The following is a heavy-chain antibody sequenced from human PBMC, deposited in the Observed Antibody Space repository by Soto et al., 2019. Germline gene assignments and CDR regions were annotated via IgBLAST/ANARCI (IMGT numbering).Heavy chain of an antibody. V-gene: IGHV3-33*01. D-gene: IGHD2-15*01. CDR1: GFTFSSYG. CDR3: ARDGCGGSCYRLFWYFDL. Sequence: QVQLVESGGGVVQPGRSLRLSCAASGFTFSSYGMHWVRQAPGKGLEWVAVIWYDGSNKYYADSVKGRFTISRDNSKKTLYLQRNSLRAEDTAVYYCARDGCGGSCYRLFWYFDLWGRGTLFTVSS. J-gene: IGHJ2*01. CDR2: IWYDGSNK.